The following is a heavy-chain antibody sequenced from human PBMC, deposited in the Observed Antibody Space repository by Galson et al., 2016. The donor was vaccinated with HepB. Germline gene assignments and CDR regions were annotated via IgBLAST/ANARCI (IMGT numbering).Heavy chain of an antibody. V-gene: IGHV3-23*01. CDR2: ISGGGHDT. CDR3: TKSRYFDASGYPPFDT. J-gene: IGHJ4*02. CDR1: GFNFSDYG. Sequence: SLRLSCAASGFNFSDYGMSWVRQAPGKPLEWASVISGGGHDTYYADSVKGRFTISRDNSKNMLFLQMTGVRADDTAVFYCTKSRYFDASGYPPFDTWGQGALVTVSP. D-gene: IGHD3-9*01.